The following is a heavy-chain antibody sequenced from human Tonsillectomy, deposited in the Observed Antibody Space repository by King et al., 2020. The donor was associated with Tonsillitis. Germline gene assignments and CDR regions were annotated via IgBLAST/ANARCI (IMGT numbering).Heavy chain of an antibody. Sequence: QLQESGPGLVKPSETLSLKCSVSGDYITSYHWSWIRQPPGKGLEWIGYMYNGGSTNYSPSFKSRVTISVDTSKNQFSLRLTSVTAADTAIYYCARYTTTWSFFDYWGQGILVSVSS. CDR2: MYNGGST. CDR1: GDYITSYH. CDR3: ARYTTTWSFFDY. D-gene: IGHD2-2*02. J-gene: IGHJ4*02. V-gene: IGHV4-59*01.